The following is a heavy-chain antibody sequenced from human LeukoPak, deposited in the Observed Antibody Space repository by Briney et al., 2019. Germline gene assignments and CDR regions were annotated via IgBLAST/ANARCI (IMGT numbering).Heavy chain of an antibody. CDR1: GFTFSSYG. CDR3: ARAEQGGYSYGTDY. V-gene: IGHV3-33*01. D-gene: IGHD5-18*01. J-gene: IGHJ4*02. Sequence: GGSLRLSCAASGFTFSSYGMHWVRQAPGKGLEWVAVIWYDGSNKYYADSVKGRFTISRDNSKNTLYLQMNSLRAEDTAVYYCARAEQGGYSYGTDYWGQGTLVTVSS. CDR2: IWYDGSNK.